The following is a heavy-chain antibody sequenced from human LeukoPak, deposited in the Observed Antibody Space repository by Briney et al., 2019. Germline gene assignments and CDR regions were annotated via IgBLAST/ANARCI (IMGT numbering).Heavy chain of an antibody. CDR2: ISGGGDIT. CDR3: VREDTPATANY. CDR1: GFNFANHA. Sequence: GGSLRLSCAASGFNFANHAMSWVRQTPGKGLEWVSAISGGGDITYYADSVTGRFTISRDNSKDTLFLQMHGLRPGDTAVYYCVREDTPATANYWGQGTLVTISS. V-gene: IGHV3-23*01. J-gene: IGHJ4*02. D-gene: IGHD2-21*02.